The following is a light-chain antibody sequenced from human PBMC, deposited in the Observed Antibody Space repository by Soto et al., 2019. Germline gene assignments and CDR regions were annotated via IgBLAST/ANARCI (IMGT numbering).Light chain of an antibody. J-gene: IGLJ3*02. Sequence: QSVLTQSSSASASLGSSVKLTCTLSSGHSSYIIAWHQQQPGKAPRYLMKLEGSGSYNKGSGVPDRFSGSSSGADRYLTISNLQFEAEADYYCETWDSNTHTVFGGGTKVTVL. CDR2: LEGSGSY. V-gene: IGLV4-60*02. CDR3: ETWDSNTHTV. CDR1: SGHSSYI.